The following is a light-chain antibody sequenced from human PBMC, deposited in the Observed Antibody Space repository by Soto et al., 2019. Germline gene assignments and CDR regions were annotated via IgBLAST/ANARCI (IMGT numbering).Light chain of an antibody. CDR1: QSVDKW. CDR2: KAS. CDR3: QHYRNFPWT. Sequence: DIQMTQSPSTLSASVGGRVTITCRASQSVDKWLAWYQQKPGKAPKLLIYKASTLEVGLPSGFSGGGSGTDVTLTISSQQPDDFATYYCQHYRNFPWTFGQGTKVEVK. J-gene: IGKJ1*01. V-gene: IGKV1-5*03.